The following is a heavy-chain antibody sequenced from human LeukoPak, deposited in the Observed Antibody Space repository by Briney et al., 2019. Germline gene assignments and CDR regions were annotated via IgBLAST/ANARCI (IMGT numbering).Heavy chain of an antibody. CDR1: GYSISSGYY. CDR3: ARSYYDSSGYPEDAFDI. D-gene: IGHD3-22*01. CDR2: IYHSGST. J-gene: IGHJ3*02. Sequence: SETLSLTCTVSGYSISSGYYWGWIRQPPGKGLEWIGSIYHSGSTYYNPSLKSRVTISVDTSKNQFSLKLSSVTAADTAVYYCARSYYDSSGYPEDAFDIWGQGTMVTVSS. V-gene: IGHV4-38-2*02.